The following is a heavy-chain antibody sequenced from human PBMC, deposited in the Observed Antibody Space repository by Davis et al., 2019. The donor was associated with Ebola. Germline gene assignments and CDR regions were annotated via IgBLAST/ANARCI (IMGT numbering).Heavy chain of an antibody. Sequence: GESLKISCQGSGYSFASYWIGWVRQMPGKGLEWMGIIYPGDSDTRYSPSFQGHVTISADKSITTAYLQWSSLKASDTAMFYCVRLPYTFGLLDSWGQGTLVTVSS. CDR3: VRLPYTFGLLDS. V-gene: IGHV5-51*01. D-gene: IGHD5-18*01. J-gene: IGHJ5*01. CDR2: IYPGDSDT. CDR1: GYSFASYW.